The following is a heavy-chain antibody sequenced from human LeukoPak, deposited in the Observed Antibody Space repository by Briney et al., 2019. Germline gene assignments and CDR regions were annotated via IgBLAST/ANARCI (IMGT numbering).Heavy chain of an antibody. CDR2: IIPIFGTA. Sequence: ASVKVSCKASGGTFSSYAISWVRQAPGQGLEWMGGIIPIFGTANYAQKFQGRVTITTDESTSTAYMEPSSLRSEDTAVYYCARSPPDILTGYYNHYFDYWGQGTLVTVSS. CDR3: ARSPPDILTGYYNHYFDY. J-gene: IGHJ4*02. CDR1: GGTFSSYA. D-gene: IGHD3-9*01. V-gene: IGHV1-69*05.